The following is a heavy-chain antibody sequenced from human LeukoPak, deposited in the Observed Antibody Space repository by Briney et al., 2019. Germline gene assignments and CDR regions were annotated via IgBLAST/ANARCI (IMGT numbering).Heavy chain of an antibody. CDR1: GGPIYSYY. CDR3: ARLKFYDSTGYSPGHYMDV. Sequence: SETLSLTCTVSGGPIYSYYWSWIRQTAGKGLEWIGRLYPGVSTDYNPSLKSRVTMSVDTSKNQFALKLSAVTAADTAVYYCARLKFYDSTGYSPGHYMDVRGQGTTVTVSS. J-gene: IGHJ6*03. CDR2: LYPGVST. V-gene: IGHV4-4*07. D-gene: IGHD3-22*01.